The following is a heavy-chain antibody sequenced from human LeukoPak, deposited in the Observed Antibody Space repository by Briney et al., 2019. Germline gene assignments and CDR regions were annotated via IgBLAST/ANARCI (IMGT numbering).Heavy chain of an antibody. CDR1: GFTFDDYW. J-gene: IGHJ4*02. V-gene: IGHV3-7*01. CDR2: INQDGSEK. CDR3: ARETDSTIFDY. D-gene: IGHD2-2*01. Sequence: PGGSLRLSCGASGFTFDDYWMSWVRQAPGQGLEWVANINQDGSEKYYLDSAKGRFTISRDNAKNSLYLQMNSLRAEDTAVYYCARETDSTIFDYWGQGTLVTVSS.